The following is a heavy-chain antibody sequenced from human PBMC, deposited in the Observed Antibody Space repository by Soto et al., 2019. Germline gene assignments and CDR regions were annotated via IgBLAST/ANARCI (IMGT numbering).Heavy chain of an antibody. V-gene: IGHV3-30*18. Sequence: GSLRLSCVASGFIFRNYAMHWVRQAPGKGPEWVAVVSFDGGNEYYADSVKGRFTISRDNSQNTLFLRMNSLRTEDTAVYYCAKARSGWQTSLASWGQGTQVTVSS. J-gene: IGHJ4*02. D-gene: IGHD6-19*01. CDR2: VSFDGGNE. CDR3: AKARSGWQTSLAS. CDR1: GFIFRNYA.